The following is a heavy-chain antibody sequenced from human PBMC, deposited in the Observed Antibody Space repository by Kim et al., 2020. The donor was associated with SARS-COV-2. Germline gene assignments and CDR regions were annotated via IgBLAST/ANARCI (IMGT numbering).Heavy chain of an antibody. Sequence: GGSLRLSCAASGFTFSGSAMHWVRQASGKGLEWVARIRSKANSYATAYAASVKVRFTIARDDSKNTAYLHMNSLKTKDTAVYYRTRDYDSSGFYLTIYY. CDR1: GFTFSGSA. CDR2: IRSKANSYAT. V-gene: IGHV3-73*01. J-gene: IGHJ6*01. CDR3: TRDYDSSGFYLTIYY. D-gene: IGHD3-22*01.